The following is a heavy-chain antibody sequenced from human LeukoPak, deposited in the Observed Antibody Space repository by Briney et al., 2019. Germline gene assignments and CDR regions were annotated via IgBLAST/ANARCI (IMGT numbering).Heavy chain of an antibody. V-gene: IGHV3-30*02. CDR3: AKDRNQGYYGSGSSGIDY. CDR2: IRYDGSNK. J-gene: IGHJ4*02. Sequence: GGSLSLSCAASGFTFSSYGMHWVRHAPGKGLGWVAFIRYDGSNKYYADSVKGRFTISRDNSKNLLYLQMNSVRAEDTAVYYCAKDRNQGYYGSGSSGIDYWGQRTLVTVSS. CDR1: GFTFSSYG. D-gene: IGHD3-10*01.